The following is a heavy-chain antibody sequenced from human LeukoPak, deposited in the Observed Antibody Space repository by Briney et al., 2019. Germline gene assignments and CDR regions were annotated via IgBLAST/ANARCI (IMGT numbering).Heavy chain of an antibody. Sequence: SVKVFCKACGYTFTGYYMHWVRQAPGQAREGMEWSKPNSGGTNYAQTCQGRVTITRGTSISTAYMELSRLRSHDTAVYYFASLYDSTAHFDYWGQGTLVTVSS. V-gene: IGHV1-2*02. J-gene: IGHJ4*02. CDR1: GYTFTGYY. CDR3: ASLYDSTAHFDY. CDR2: SKPNSGGT. D-gene: IGHD3-22*01.